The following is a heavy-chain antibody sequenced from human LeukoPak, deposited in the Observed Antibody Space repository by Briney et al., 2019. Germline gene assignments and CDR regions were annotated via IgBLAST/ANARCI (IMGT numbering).Heavy chain of an antibody. CDR3: ARLGSGPGYYFDY. D-gene: IGHD3-10*01. Sequence: GGSLRLSCAASGFTFSSYWISWVRQAPGKGLEWVANIKQDGSEKYYVDSVKCRFTISRDNAKNSLYLQMNSLRAEDTAVYYCARLGSGPGYYFDYWGRGTLVTVSS. V-gene: IGHV3-7*01. CDR2: IKQDGSEK. CDR1: GFTFSSYW. J-gene: IGHJ4*02.